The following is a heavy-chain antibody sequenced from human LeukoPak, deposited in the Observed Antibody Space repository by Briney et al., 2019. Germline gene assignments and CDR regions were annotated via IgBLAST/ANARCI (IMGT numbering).Heavy chain of an antibody. V-gene: IGHV1-69*01. D-gene: IGHD1-26*01. CDR3: ARVLPSGSYLVFDY. J-gene: IGHJ4*02. CDR1: GGTLSSYA. CDR2: IIPIFGTA. Sequence: ASVEVSCKAFGGTLSSYAISWGRQAPGQGLEWMGGIIPIFGTANHAQKFQGRVTITADESTSTAYMELSSLRSEDTAVYYCARVLPSGSYLVFDYWGQGTLVTVSS.